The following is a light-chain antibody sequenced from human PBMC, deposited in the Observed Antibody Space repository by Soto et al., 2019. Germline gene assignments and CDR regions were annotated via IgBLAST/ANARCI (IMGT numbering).Light chain of an antibody. V-gene: IGLV1-40*01. CDR3: QSYDSSLSGYL. CDR2: GNS. Sequence: QSVLTQPPSVSGAQGQRVTISCTGSSSNIGAGYDVHWYQQLPGTAPKLLIYGNSNRPSGVPDRFSGSKSGTSASLAITGLLAEDDADYYCQSYDSSLSGYLFGTGTKLTVL. J-gene: IGLJ1*01. CDR1: SSNIGAGYD.